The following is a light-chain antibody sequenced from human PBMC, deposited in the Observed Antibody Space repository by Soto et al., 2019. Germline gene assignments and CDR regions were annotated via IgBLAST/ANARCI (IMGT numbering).Light chain of an antibody. Sequence: EIVLTQSPGTLSLSPGERATLSCRASQSVSSSYLAWYQQKPGQAPRLLIYGASSRATGIPDRFSGSGSGTDFTLTISRLEPEDFAVYYCQQYGSLPRLTFGQGTKVDIK. CDR3: QQYGSLPRLT. V-gene: IGKV3-20*01. CDR2: GAS. CDR1: QSVSSSY. J-gene: IGKJ1*01.